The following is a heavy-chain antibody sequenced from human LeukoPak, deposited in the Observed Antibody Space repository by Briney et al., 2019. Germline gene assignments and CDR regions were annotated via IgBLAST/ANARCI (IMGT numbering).Heavy chain of an antibody. CDR2: IYYSGST. CDR3: ARGAGY. J-gene: IGHJ4*02. Sequence: TSETLSLTCAVYGGSFSGYYWSWIRQPPGKGLEWIGSIYYSGSTDYNPSLKSRVTISVDTSKNQFSLKLSSVTAADTAVYYCARGAGYWGQGTLVTVSS. CDR1: GGSFSGYY. V-gene: IGHV4-34*01.